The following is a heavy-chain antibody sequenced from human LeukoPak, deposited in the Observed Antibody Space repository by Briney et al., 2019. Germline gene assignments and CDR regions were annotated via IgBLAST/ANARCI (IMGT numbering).Heavy chain of an antibody. CDR1: GYSFTSYW. J-gene: IGHJ4*02. CDR2: IYPGDSDT. Sequence: GESLKISCKGSGYSFTSYWIGWVRQMPGKGLEWMGIIYPGDSDTRYSPSFQGQVTISADKSISTAYLQWSSLKASDTAMYYCARAGCSGGSCYYPLNYWGREPWSPSPQ. V-gene: IGHV5-51*01. D-gene: IGHD2-15*01. CDR3: ARAGCSGGSCYYPLNY.